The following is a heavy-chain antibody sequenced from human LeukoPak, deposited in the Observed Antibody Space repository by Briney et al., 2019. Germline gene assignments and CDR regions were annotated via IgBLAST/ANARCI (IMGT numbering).Heavy chain of an antibody. J-gene: IGHJ4*02. V-gene: IGHV4-59*01. Sequence: SETLSLTCAVSGGSISGYYWSWIRQPPGKGLEWIGYIYYSGSTSYNPSLKSRITISVDTSKNQFSLNLSSVTAADTAVYYCARLRGNYFPDYWGQGTLVTVSS. CDR3: ARLRGNYFPDY. CDR2: IYYSGST. D-gene: IGHD4-11*01. CDR1: GGSISGYY.